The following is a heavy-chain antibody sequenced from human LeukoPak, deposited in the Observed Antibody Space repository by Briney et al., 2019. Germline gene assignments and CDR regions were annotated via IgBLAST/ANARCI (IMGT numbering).Heavy chain of an antibody. CDR1: GFTFSSYD. CDR2: IGTAGDT. V-gene: IGHV3-13*01. CDR3: ARGVNRKTYYYYGMDV. J-gene: IGHJ6*02. D-gene: IGHD1-14*01. Sequence: PGGSLRLSCAASGFTFSSYDMLWVRQATGKGLEWVSAIGTAGDTYYPGSVKGRFTISRENAKNSLFLQMNSLRAGDTAVYYCARGVNRKTYYYYGMDVWGQGTTVTVSS.